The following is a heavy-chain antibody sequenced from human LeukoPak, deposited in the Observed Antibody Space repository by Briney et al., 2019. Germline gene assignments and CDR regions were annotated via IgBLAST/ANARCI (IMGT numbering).Heavy chain of an antibody. V-gene: IGHV5-51*01. Sequence: GESLKISCKGSGYRFTRYWIAWVRQMPGKGLQWMGINDPGDSETRYSPSFQGQVTITADKSISTAYLQWSSLKASDTAMYYCARLNDGFDIWGQGAMVIVSS. CDR3: ARLNDGFDI. CDR2: NDPGDSET. J-gene: IGHJ3*02. CDR1: GYRFTRYW.